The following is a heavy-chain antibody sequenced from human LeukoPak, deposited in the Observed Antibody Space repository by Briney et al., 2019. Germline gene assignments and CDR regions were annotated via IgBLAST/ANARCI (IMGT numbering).Heavy chain of an antibody. Sequence: GGSLRLSCAASGFTFSSYWMHWVRQAPGKGLVWVSGISGSGGNTYYAEALTGRFTVSRDNSKNTLYLQMNSLRAEDTALYYCAKGGLRGGTYNDDFWGQGTLVTVSS. D-gene: IGHD3-16*01. CDR3: AKGGLRGGTYNDDF. J-gene: IGHJ4*02. CDR2: ISGSGGNT. CDR1: GFTFSSYW. V-gene: IGHV3-23*01.